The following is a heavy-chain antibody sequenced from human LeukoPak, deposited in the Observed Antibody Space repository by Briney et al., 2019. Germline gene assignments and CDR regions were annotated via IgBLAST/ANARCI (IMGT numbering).Heavy chain of an antibody. CDR3: ARDRSRDCSGGSCRYYFDY. Sequence: ASVKVSCKASGYTFTSYYMHWVRQAPGQGLEWMGIINPSGGSTSYAQKFQGRVTMTRDMSTSTVYMELSSLRSEDTAVYYCARDRSRDCSGGSCRYYFDYWGQGTLVTVSS. CDR1: GYTFTSYY. D-gene: IGHD2-15*01. V-gene: IGHV1-46*01. CDR2: INPSGGST. J-gene: IGHJ4*02.